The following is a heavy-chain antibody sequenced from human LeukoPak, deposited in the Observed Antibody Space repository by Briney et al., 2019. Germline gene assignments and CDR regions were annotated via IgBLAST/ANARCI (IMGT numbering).Heavy chain of an antibody. CDR1: GFTFSTYN. J-gene: IGHJ4*02. V-gene: IGHV3-7*01. Sequence: GGSLRLSCAASGFTFSTYNMNWVRQAPGRGLEWVANIKLDGTQKNYIQSVRGRFTISRDNARNFLYLQLSSLRAEDTAVYYCASISSSLIDYWGQGTLVTVSS. CDR3: ASISSSLIDY. CDR2: IKLDGTQK. D-gene: IGHD6-6*01.